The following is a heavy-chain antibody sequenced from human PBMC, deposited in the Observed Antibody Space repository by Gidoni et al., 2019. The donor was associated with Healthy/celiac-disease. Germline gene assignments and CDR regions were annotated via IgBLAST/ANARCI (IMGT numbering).Heavy chain of an antibody. J-gene: IGHJ2*01. V-gene: IGHV4-39*01. CDR3: ARQEYYYDSSGYQGDWYFDL. D-gene: IGHD3-22*01. Sequence: QLQLQESGPGLVKPSETLSLTCTVSGGSISSSSYYWGWIRQPPGKGLEWIGSIYYSGSTYYNPSLKSRVTISVDTSKNQFSLKLSSVTAADTAVYYCARQEYYYDSSGYQGDWYFDLWGRGTLVTVSS. CDR1: GGSISSSSYY. CDR2: IYYSGST.